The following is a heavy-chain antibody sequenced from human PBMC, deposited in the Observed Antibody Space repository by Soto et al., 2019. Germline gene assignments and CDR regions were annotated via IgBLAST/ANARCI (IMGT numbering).Heavy chain of an antibody. V-gene: IGHV3-11*01. D-gene: IGHD3-10*01. CDR1: GFTFSDYY. CDR2: ISSSGSTI. CDR3: AREQGRIWFGELYPGY. J-gene: IGHJ4*02. Sequence: PGGSLRLSCAASGFTFSDYYISWIRQAPWKGLEWVSYISSSGSTIYYADSVKGRFTISRDNAKNSLYLQINSLRAEDTAVYYCAREQGRIWFGELYPGYGGQGTLVTVS.